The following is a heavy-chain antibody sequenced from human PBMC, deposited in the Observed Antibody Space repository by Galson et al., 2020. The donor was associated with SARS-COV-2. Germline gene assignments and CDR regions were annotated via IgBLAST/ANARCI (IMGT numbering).Heavy chain of an antibody. Sequence: SETLSLTCTVSGDSFSRGGQHWSWIRQHPGKGLEWIGKIYYTGATYYNPSLKSRATISIDTSKNQFSLKLSSVTAADTAVYFCARAVGGGSYSSWFDPWGQGTLVTVSS. V-gene: IGHV4-31*03. CDR3: ARAVGGGSYSSWFDP. CDR1: GDSFSRGGQH. CDR2: IYYTGAT. D-gene: IGHD1-26*01. J-gene: IGHJ5*02.